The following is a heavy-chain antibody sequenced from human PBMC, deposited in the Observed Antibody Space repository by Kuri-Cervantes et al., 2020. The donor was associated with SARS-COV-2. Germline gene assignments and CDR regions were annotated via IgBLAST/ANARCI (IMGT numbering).Heavy chain of an antibody. D-gene: IGHD3-9*01. CDR1: GRSISSGSYY. CDR3: ARGLGIQGYYYGMDV. Sequence: SCSVSGRSISSGSYYCTWIRQPAGKGLEWIGHIYTSGGSNYNPSHKCRVTISVDTSKNQFSLKLSSVSAADTAVYYCARGLGIQGYYYGMDVWGQGTTVTVSS. J-gene: IGHJ6*02. V-gene: IGHV4-61*09. CDR2: IYTSGGS.